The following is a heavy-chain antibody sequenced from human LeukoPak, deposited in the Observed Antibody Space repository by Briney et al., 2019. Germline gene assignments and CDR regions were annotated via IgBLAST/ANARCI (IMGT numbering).Heavy chain of an antibody. CDR1: GGSISSGTYY. V-gene: IGHV4-61*02. CDR3: ARCSLAFCSSTGCYSNAMDV. D-gene: IGHD2-2*01. CDR2: IYTSGST. Sequence: SQTLSLTCTASGGSISSGTYYWSWIRQPAGKGLEWIGRIYTSGSTNYNPSLKSRVTISVDTSKNQFSLKLSSVTAADSAVYYCARCSLAFCSSTGCYSNAMDVWGQGTTVTVSS. J-gene: IGHJ6*02.